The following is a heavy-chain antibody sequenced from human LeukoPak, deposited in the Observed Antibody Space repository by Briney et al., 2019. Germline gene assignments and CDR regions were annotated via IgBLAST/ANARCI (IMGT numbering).Heavy chain of an antibody. J-gene: IGHJ4*02. CDR2: IKSKSDGGTT. CDR3: TTPGRDCSSTSALWSC. CDR1: GFTFSNAW. D-gene: IGHD2-2*01. V-gene: IGHV3-15*01. Sequence: PGGSLRLSCAASGFTFSNAWMTWVRQAPGKGLEWVGRIKSKSDGGTTDYAAPVKGRFTISRDDSKNTLYLQMNSLKTEDTAAYYCTTPGRDCSSTSALWSCWGQGTLVTVSS.